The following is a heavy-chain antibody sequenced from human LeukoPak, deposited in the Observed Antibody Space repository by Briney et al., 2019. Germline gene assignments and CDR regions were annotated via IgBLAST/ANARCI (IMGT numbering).Heavy chain of an antibody. CDR3: VKGYSSGWYTYFQH. J-gene: IGHJ1*01. V-gene: IGHV3-64D*06. CDR1: GFTFSTYA. Sequence: PGGSLKLSCSASGFTFSTYAMHWVRQAPGQGLEYVSAISGDGGSTYYADSVKGRFTISRDNSKNTLYLQMSSLRAEATAVYYCVKGYSSGWYTYFQHWGQGTLVTVSS. CDR2: ISGDGGST. D-gene: IGHD6-19*01.